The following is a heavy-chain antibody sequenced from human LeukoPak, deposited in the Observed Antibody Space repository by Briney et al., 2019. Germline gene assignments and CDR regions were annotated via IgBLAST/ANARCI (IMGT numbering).Heavy chain of an antibody. CDR1: GGSISSYY. CDR3: ARGPPYLLFDY. J-gene: IGHJ4*02. CDR2: IYYSGST. V-gene: IGHV4-59*01. D-gene: IGHD2-15*01. Sequence: SETLSPTCTVSGGSISSYYWSWTRQPPGKGLEWIGYIYYSGSTNYNPSLKSRVTISVDTSKNQFSLKLSSVTAADTAVYYCARGPPYLLFDYWGQGTLVTVSS.